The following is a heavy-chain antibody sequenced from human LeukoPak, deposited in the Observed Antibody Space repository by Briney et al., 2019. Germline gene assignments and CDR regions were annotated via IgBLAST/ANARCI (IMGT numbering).Heavy chain of an antibody. CDR3: ARQSISARRAFDI. V-gene: IGHV4-59*08. CDR2: IYYTGST. Sequence: KASETLSLTCSVSGGSISSLYWSWIRQPPGKGLEWIGYIYYTGSTNYNPSLKSRVTISVDTSNHFSLMLTSVTAADTAVYYCARQSISARRAFDIWGQGTMVTVSS. CDR1: GGSISSLY. D-gene: IGHD6-6*01. J-gene: IGHJ3*02.